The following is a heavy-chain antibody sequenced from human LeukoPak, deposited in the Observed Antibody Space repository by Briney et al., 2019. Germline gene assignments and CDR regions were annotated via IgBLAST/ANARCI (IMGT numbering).Heavy chain of an antibody. D-gene: IGHD3-22*01. CDR3: VRLRRNTDSSGYYYYYDY. J-gene: IGHJ4*02. V-gene: IGHV3-21*01. CDR1: QFSFSSYS. CDR2: INEGATHM. Sequence: TGGSLRLSCEASQFSFSSYSFNWVRQAPGQGLEWVSSINEGATHMYYADSMKGRFTVSRDDAKNSLYLQMNSLRAEDTAVYYCVRLRRNTDSSGYYYYYDYWGRGTLVTVSS.